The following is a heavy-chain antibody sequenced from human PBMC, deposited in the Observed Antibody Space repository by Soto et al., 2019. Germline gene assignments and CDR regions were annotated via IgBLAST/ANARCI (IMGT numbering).Heavy chain of an antibody. V-gene: IGHV4-4*02. J-gene: IGHJ6*02. CDR3: ARAPAVAGMVYYYGMDV. CDR2: IYHSGST. CDR1: GGSISSSNW. D-gene: IGHD6-19*01. Sequence: PSETLSLTRAVSGGSISSSNWWSWVRQPPGKGLEWIGEIYHSGSTNYNPSLKSRVTISVDKSKNQFSLKLSSVTAADTAVYYCARAPAVAGMVYYYGMDVWGQGTTVTVSS.